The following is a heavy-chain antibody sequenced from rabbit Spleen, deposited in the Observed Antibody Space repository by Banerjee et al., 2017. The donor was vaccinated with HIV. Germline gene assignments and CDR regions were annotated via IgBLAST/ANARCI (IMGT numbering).Heavy chain of an antibody. V-gene: IGHV1S45*01. D-gene: IGHD1-1*01. CDR3: ARDTSTSFSTYGMDL. J-gene: IGHJ6*01. CDR2: IYVGSSGNT. Sequence: QEQLEESGGDLVQPEGSLTLTCTASGFTISSSDYMCWVRLAPGKGLEWIACIYVGSSGNTYSATWAKGRFTISKTSSTTVTLQMTSLTAADTATYFCARDTSTSFSTYGMDLWSPGTLVTVS. CDR1: GFTISSSDY.